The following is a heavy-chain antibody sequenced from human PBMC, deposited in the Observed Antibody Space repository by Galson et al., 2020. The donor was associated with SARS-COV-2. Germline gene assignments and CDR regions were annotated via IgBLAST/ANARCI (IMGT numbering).Heavy chain of an antibody. D-gene: IGHD2-15*01. CDR2: ISPSSGDT. CDR1: GYTFTDYF. Sequence: ASVKVSCKTSGYTFTDYFLHWVRRAPGHGLEWMGWISPSSGDTKYAQKFQGRVAMTRDTSINTAYMELTTLTSDDTGVYFCASLGYCRDPTCPGPGHVWGQGTMVSVS. J-gene: IGHJ3*01. V-gene: IGHV1-2*02. CDR3: ASLGYCRDPTCPGPGHV.